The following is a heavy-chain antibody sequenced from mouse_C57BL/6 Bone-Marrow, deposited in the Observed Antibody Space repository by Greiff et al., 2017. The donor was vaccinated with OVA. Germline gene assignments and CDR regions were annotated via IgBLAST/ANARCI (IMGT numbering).Heavy chain of an antibody. J-gene: IGHJ4*01. D-gene: IGHD6-1*01. CDR3: ARSSGMDY. CDR1: GYTFTSYW. V-gene: IGHV1-50*01. Sequence: QVQLQQPGAELVKPGASVKLSCKASGYTFTSYWMQWVKQRPGQGLEWIGEIDPSDSYTNYNQKVKGKATLTVDTSSSTAYMQLSSLTSEDSAVYYCARSSGMDYWGQGTSVTVSS. CDR2: IDPSDSYT.